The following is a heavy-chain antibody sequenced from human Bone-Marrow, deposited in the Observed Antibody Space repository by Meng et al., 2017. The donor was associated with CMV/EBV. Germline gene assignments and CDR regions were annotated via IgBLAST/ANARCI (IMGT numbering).Heavy chain of an antibody. CDR1: GYSFTSYW. CDR3: ARRLGYCSSTSCSLYYFDY. V-gene: IGHV5-51*01. CDR2: IYPGDSDT. Sequence: GESLKISCKGSGYSFTSYWIGWVRQMPGKGLECMGIIYPGDSDTRYSPSFQGQVTISADKSISTAYLQWSSLKASDTAMYYCARRLGYCSSTSCSLYYFDYWGQGTLVTVSS. D-gene: IGHD2-2*01. J-gene: IGHJ4*02.